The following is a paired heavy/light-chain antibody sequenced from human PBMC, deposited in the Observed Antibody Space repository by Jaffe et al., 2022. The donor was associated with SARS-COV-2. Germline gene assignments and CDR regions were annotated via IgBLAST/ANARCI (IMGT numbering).Heavy chain of an antibody. D-gene: IGHD6-13*01. Sequence: QVQLVESGGGVVQPGRSLGLSCEASGFIFSQAMHWVRQAPGEGLEWVARIGRDGNDKQYADSVKGRFTISRDNSKNTLYLQMNSLRTEDTAVYYCVRDGSAALGYGMDVWGQGTTVTVSS. CDR1: GFIFSQA. J-gene: IGHJ6*02. CDR2: IGRDGNDK. V-gene: IGHV3-33*01. CDR3: VRDGSAALGYGMDV.
Light chain of an antibody. CDR1: QSLARSDGNTY. CDR2: TVS. CDR3: MQNTHWPPYT. V-gene: IGKV2-30*01. Sequence: DVVMTQSPLSLSVTLGQPASISCRSSQSLARSDGNTYLNWFQQRPGQSPRRLIYTVSKRDSGVPERFSGSGSGTDFTLKISRVEAEDVGVYYCMQNTHWPPYTFGQGTKLEIK. J-gene: IGKJ2*01.